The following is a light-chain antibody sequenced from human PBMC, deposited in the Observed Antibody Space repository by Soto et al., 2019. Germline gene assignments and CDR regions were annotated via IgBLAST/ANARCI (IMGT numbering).Light chain of an antibody. V-gene: IGKV1-5*03. CDR1: QTLNNW. CDR3: QQYNTYPWT. CDR2: KAS. J-gene: IGKJ1*01. Sequence: DIQMTQSPATLSASVGDRVTITCRASQTLNNWLAWYQQKPGKVPQLLIYKASSLERGIPSRFSGSESGTEFTLTISSLQPDDFATYYCQQYNTYPWTFGQGTKVEIK.